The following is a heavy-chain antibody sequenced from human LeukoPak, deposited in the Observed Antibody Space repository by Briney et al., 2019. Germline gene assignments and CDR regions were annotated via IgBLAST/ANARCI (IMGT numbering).Heavy chain of an antibody. D-gene: IGHD3-10*01. CDR1: GYTFTGYY. Sequence: ASVKVSCKASGYTFTGYYMHWVQQAPGQGLEWMGWINPNSGGTNYAQKFQGRVTMTRDTSISTAYMELSRLRSDDTAVYYCASGYYGSGSYYSRYYYYYMDVWGKGTTVTVSS. CDR2: INPNSGGT. J-gene: IGHJ6*03. CDR3: ASGYYGSGSYYSRYYYYYMDV. V-gene: IGHV1-2*02.